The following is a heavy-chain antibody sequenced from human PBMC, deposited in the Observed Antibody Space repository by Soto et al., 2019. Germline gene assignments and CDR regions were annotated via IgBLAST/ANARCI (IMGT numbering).Heavy chain of an antibody. V-gene: IGHV3-74*01. CDR3: SSDTFSDKHF. CDR2: VNPDGTIT. CDR1: GYTFSHYW. Sequence: VGSLRLSCAASGYTFSHYWMHWVRQAPGKGLVWVSRVNPDGTITTYADSVKGRFTISRDNAKNTLYLQMNSLGVEDTALYYCSSDTFSDKHFWGQGTPVTVSS. J-gene: IGHJ4*02. D-gene: IGHD3-9*01.